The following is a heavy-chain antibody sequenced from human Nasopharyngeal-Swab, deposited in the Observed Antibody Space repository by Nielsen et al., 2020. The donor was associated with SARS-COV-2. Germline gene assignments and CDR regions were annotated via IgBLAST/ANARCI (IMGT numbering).Heavy chain of an antibody. D-gene: IGHD3-22*01. J-gene: IGHJ6*03. V-gene: IGHV4-59*08. Sequence: SETLSLTCTVSGGSISSYYWSWIRQPPGKGLEWIGYLYYSGSTHYNPSLKSRVTISVDTSKNQFSLKLSSVTAADTAVYYCARLVSDSSGYYYPHYYYYYMDVWGKGTTVTVSS. CDR2: LYYSGST. CDR1: GGSISSYY. CDR3: ARLVSDSSGYYYPHYYYYYMDV.